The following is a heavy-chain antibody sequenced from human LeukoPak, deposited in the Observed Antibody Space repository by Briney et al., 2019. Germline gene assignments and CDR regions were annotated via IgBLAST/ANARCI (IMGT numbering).Heavy chain of an antibody. CDR1: GFTFTSSA. Sequence: ASVKVSCKASGFTFTSSAMQWVRQARGQRLEWMGWIVVDSGNTNYAQKFQERVTITGDKSTSTAYMELSSLRSEDTAVCYCAADYGHYGSGSPNSSYYYYGMDVWGQGTTVTVSS. CDR2: IVVDSGNT. V-gene: IGHV1-58*02. J-gene: IGHJ6*02. CDR3: AADYGHYGSGSPNSSYYYYGMDV. D-gene: IGHD3-10*01.